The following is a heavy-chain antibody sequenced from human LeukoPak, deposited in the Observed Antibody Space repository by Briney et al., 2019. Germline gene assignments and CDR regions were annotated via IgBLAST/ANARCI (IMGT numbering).Heavy chain of an antibody. J-gene: IGHJ4*02. CDR1: RFTFSSYG. CDR2: IRFDGSNK. CDR3: AKDKGWRWELVGNFEY. V-gene: IGHV3-30*02. D-gene: IGHD4-23*01. Sequence: GGSLRLSCATSRFTFSSYGMHWVRQAPGKGLEWVAFIRFDGSNKYYGDSVKGRFTISRDNSKNTLDLQMNSLRPEDTAVYYCAKDKGWRWELVGNFEYWGQGTLVTASS.